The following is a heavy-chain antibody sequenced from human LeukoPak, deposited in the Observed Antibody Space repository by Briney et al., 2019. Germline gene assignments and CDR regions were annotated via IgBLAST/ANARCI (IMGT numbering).Heavy chain of an antibody. D-gene: IGHD4-17*01. V-gene: IGHV4-59*01. CDR1: GDSISKYY. J-gene: IGHJ4*02. Sequence: SETLSLTCTVSGDSISKYYWSWIRQPPGKGLKYLGYIYYGGSTHYNPSLKSRVTISLDTPRNQFSLKLTSLTAADTAVYYCARDADGDSTFDYWGQGTLVSVSS. CDR2: IYYGGST. CDR3: ARDADGDSTFDY.